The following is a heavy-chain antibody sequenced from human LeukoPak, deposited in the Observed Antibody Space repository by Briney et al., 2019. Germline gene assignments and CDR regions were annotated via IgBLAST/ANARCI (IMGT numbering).Heavy chain of an antibody. CDR3: ARHIRLVGATSGFQH. D-gene: IGHD1-26*01. CDR1: GYSISSGYY. V-gene: IGHV4-38-2*02. J-gene: IGHJ1*01. CDR2: IYHSGST. Sequence: PSETLSLTCTVSGYSISSGYYWGWIRQPPGKGLEWIGSIYHSGSTYYNPSLKSRVTISVDTSKNQFSLKLSSVTAADTAVYYCARHIRLVGATSGFQHWGQGTLVTVSS.